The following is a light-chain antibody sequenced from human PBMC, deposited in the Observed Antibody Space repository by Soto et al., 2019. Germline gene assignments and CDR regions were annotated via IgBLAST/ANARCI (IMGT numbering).Light chain of an antibody. V-gene: IGKV3-11*01. CDR2: DAS. Sequence: EIVLTQSPATLSLSPGERATLSCRASQSVSNYLAWYQQKPGQAPRLLIYDASNRATGIPARFSGSGSGTDFTLTICSLEPEDFAVYYCQQRSNWPQFTFGQGTKVEIK. CDR1: QSVSNY. CDR3: QQRSNWPQFT. J-gene: IGKJ2*01.